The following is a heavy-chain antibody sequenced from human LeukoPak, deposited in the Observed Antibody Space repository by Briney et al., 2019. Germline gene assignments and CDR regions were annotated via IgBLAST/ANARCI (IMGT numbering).Heavy chain of an antibody. CDR3: ARDYTAGGYYYMDV. V-gene: IGHV4-39*07. Sequence: PGGSLRLSCAASGFTFSSYWMSWVRQPPGKGLEWIGSIYYSGSTYYNPSLKSRVTISVDTSKNQFSLKLSSVTAADTAVYYCARDYTAGGYYYMDVWGKGTTVTVSS. J-gene: IGHJ6*03. CDR1: GFTFSSYW. CDR2: IYYSGST. D-gene: IGHD5-18*01.